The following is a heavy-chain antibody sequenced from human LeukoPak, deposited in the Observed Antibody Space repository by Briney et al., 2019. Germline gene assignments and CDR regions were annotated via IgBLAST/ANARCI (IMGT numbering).Heavy chain of an antibody. D-gene: IGHD1-26*01. V-gene: IGHV4-61*01. Sequence: PSETLSLTCTVSGGSISSSSYYWSWIRQPPGKGLEWIGYIYYSGSTNYNPSLKSRVTISVDTSKNQFSLKLCSVTAADTAVYYCARGVWEPYYYYYYMDVWGKGTTVTVSS. CDR2: IYYSGST. J-gene: IGHJ6*03. CDR3: ARGVWEPYYYYYYMDV. CDR1: GGSISSSSYY.